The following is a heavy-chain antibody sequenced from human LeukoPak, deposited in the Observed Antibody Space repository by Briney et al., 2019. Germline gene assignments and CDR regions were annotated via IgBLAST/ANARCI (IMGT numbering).Heavy chain of an antibody. J-gene: IGHJ6*04. Sequence: SETLSLTCAVYGGSFSGYYWSWIRQPPGKGLEWIGEINHSGSTNYNPSLKSRVTISVDTSKNQFSLKLSSVTAADTAVYYRARIVVTMVRGAVTRGYYYYGMDVWGKGTTVTVSS. CDR1: GGSFSGYY. V-gene: IGHV4-34*01. D-gene: IGHD3-10*01. CDR2: INHSGST. CDR3: ARIVVTMVRGAVTRGYYYYGMDV.